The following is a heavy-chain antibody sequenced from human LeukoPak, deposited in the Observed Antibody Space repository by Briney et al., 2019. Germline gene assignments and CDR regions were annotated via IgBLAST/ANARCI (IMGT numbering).Heavy chain of an antibody. CDR1: GFSFGDHA. CDR3: TRDFNENYYYYMDV. D-gene: IGHD2-8*01. CDR2: MRTKAYGGTT. J-gene: IGHJ6*03. Sequence: GGSLRLSCTTSGFSFGDHAMSWVRQAPGKGLEWVGSMRTKAYGGTTEYAASVKGRFIFSRDDSKSIAYVQMNSLKTEDTAVYYCTRDFNENYYYYMDVWGKGTTVTVSS. V-gene: IGHV3-49*04.